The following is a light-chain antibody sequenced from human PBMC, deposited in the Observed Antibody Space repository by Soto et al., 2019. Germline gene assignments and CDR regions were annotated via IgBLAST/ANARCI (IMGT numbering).Light chain of an antibody. CDR3: QQRSTRT. V-gene: IGKV3-11*01. J-gene: IGKJ1*01. CDR1: QSVSSY. Sequence: EIALTQSPATLSLSTGESATLSCRASQSVSSYLAWYQQKPGQAPRLLIYDASNRATGIPARFSGSGSGTDFTLTISSLEPEDFAVYYCQQRSTRTFGQGTKVESK. CDR2: DAS.